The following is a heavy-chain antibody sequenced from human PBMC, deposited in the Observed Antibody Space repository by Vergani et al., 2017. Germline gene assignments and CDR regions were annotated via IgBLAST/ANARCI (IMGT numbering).Heavy chain of an antibody. CDR2: ISGSGGST. J-gene: IGHJ6*03. D-gene: IGHD3-3*01. V-gene: IGHV3-23*01. Sequence: EVQLLESGGGLVQPGGSLRLSCAASGFTFSSYAMSWVRQAPGKGLEWVSAISGSGGSTYYADSVKGRFTISRDNSKNTLYLQMNSLRAEDTAVYYCSRSGFWSGIYPAHYYYYMDVWGKGTTVTVSS. CDR3: SRSGFWSGIYPAHYYYYMDV. CDR1: GFTFSSYA.